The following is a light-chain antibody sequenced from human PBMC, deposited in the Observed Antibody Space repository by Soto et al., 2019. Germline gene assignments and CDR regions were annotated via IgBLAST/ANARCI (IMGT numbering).Light chain of an antibody. CDR2: DAS. J-gene: IGKJ1*01. CDR1: QTVIRY. V-gene: IGKV3-20*01. Sequence: ILLTQSPATLSVSPGEKATLSCRASQTVIRYLAWYQKNRGQAPRLLIYDASHRATGTPDRFSGSGSGSDLTLTISRLETEDFAVYYCRQYGTSPTWTFGQGTKVDIK. CDR3: RQYGTSPTWT.